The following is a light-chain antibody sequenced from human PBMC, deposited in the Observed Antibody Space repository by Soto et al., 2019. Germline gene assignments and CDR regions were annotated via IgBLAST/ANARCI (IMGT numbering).Light chain of an antibody. CDR1: QGISNY. J-gene: IGKJ1*01. CDR2: AAS. V-gene: IGKV1-27*01. CDR3: QKYNSAPWT. Sequence: DIQMTQSPSSLSTSVGDRVTISCRASQGISNYLAWYQQKAGEVPKLLIYAASTLQSGVPSRFSGSGSGTDFTLIITSLQPEDVATYYCQKYNSAPWTFGPGTQVEIK.